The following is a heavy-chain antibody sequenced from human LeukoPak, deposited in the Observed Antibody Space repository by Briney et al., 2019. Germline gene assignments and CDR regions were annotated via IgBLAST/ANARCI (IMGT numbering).Heavy chain of an antibody. CDR1: GGSISNYY. Sequence: PSETLSLTCTVAGGSISNYYWSWIRQPPGKGLEWIGNIFYSGSPNYNPSLKSRVTTSFDTSKNQFSLKLSFVTAADTAVYYCARVGHIVAAGTYNYWGQGTLVTVSS. CDR2: IFYSGSP. D-gene: IGHD6-13*01. V-gene: IGHV4-59*12. J-gene: IGHJ4*02. CDR3: ARVGHIVAAGTYNY.